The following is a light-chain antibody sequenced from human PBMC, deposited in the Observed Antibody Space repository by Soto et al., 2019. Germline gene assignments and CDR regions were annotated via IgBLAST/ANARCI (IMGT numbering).Light chain of an antibody. CDR2: AAS. CDR3: QQLNSYLPIT. J-gene: IGKJ5*01. V-gene: IGKV1-9*01. CDR1: QGISSY. Sequence: DIQLTQSPSFLSASVGDRDTITCRASQGISSYLAWYQQKPGKAPKLLIYAASTLQSGVPSRFSGSGSGTEFTLTISSLQPEDFATYYCQQLNSYLPITFGQGTRLEIK.